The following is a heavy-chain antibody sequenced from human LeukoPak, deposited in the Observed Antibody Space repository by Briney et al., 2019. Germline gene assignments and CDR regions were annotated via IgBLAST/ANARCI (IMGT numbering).Heavy chain of an antibody. V-gene: IGHV4-34*01. CDR3: ARGLQR. Sequence: SETLSLTCAVYGGSFSGYYWSWIRQPPGKGLEWIGEINHSGSTNYNPSLKSRVTISVDTSKNQFPLKLSSVTAADTAVYYCARGLQRWGQGTMVTVSS. CDR2: INHSGST. CDR1: GGSFSGYY. J-gene: IGHJ3*01.